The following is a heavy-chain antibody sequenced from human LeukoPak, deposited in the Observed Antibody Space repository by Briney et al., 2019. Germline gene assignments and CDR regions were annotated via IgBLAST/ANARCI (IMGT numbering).Heavy chain of an antibody. CDR3: ERRRGGYGDGDFDY. D-gene: IGHD4-17*01. CDR1: GFTASSTS. J-gene: IGHJ4*02. V-gene: IGHV3-66*04. Sequence: PGGSLRLSCAASGFTASSTSIIWVRQAPGEGLECVSYIRGDTSTEYAEYVRGRFTISRDDAKNTVYLQMNSLRVEDTSVYYCERRRGGYGDGDFDYWGQGTLVTVSS. CDR2: IRGDTST.